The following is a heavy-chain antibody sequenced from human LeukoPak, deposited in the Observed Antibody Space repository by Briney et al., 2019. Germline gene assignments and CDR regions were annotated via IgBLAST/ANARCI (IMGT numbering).Heavy chain of an antibody. CDR2: IWSDGSKK. Sequence: GGSLRLSCAASGFTFSSYGLHWVRQAPGEGLEWVAVIWSDGSKKYYPDSVRGRFTISRDNSKNTLYLQMNSLRAEDTAVYYCARSGEGWYFDLWGRGTVVTVSS. CDR3: ARSGEGWYFDL. CDR1: GFTFSSYG. J-gene: IGHJ2*01. D-gene: IGHD4-17*01. V-gene: IGHV3-33*01.